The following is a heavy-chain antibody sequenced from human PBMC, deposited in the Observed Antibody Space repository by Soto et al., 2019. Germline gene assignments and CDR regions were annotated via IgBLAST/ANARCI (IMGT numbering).Heavy chain of an antibody. CDR2: IYPGDSDT. Sequence: GEALKISCKGSGYSFTSYWIGWVRQMPGKGLERMGIIYPGDSDTRYSQSFQGQVTISADKSISTAYLQWRSLKASDTAMYYCARSMEAAGYSYYFDYWGQGTLVTVSS. J-gene: IGHJ4*02. CDR3: ARSMEAAGYSYYFDY. D-gene: IGHD6-13*01. V-gene: IGHV5-51*01. CDR1: GYSFTSYW.